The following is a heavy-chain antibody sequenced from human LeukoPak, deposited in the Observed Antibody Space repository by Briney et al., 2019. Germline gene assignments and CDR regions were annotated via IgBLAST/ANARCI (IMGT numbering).Heavy chain of an antibody. CDR1: GSTFSSYA. CDR2: ISGSGGST. V-gene: IGHV3-23*01. CDR3: AKDRGSYYGSGSYLTYYFDY. J-gene: IGHJ4*02. D-gene: IGHD3-10*01. Sequence: GGSLRLSCAASGSTFSSYAMSWVRQAPGKGLEWVSAISGSGGSTYYADSVKGRFTISRDNSKNTLYLQMNSLRAEDTAVYYCAKDRGSYYGSGSYLTYYFDYWGQGTLVTVSS.